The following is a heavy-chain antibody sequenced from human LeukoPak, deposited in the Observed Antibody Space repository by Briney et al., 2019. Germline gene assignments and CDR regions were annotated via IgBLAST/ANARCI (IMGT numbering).Heavy chain of an antibody. CDR2: IYYSGST. V-gene: IGHV4-39*07. CDR1: GGSISSSSYY. CDR3: ATLVVTATHYDY. Sequence: PSETLSLTCTVSGGSISSSSYYWGWIRQPPGKGLEWIGSIYYSGSTYYNPSLKSRVTISVDTSKNQFSLKLSSVTAADTAVYYCATLVVTATHYDYXGQGTXVTVSS. D-gene: IGHD2-21*02. J-gene: IGHJ4*02.